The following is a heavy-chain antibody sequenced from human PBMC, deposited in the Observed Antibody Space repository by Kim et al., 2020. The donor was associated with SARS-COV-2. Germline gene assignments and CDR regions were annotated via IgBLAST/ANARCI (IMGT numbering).Heavy chain of an antibody. CDR1: GFTFSNCA. CDR2: LWFDGNDE. V-gene: IGHV3-33*08. Sequence: GGSLRLSCAASGFTFSNCAIHWVRQAPGKGLEWVAALWFDGNDEYYADSVKGRFSVSRDNSKNTVYLQMNSLTAEDTAVYYCARDTPYYSEGDGYYPLDYWGPGTLVTVSS. CDR3: ARDTPYYSEGDGYYPLDY. D-gene: IGHD3-22*01. J-gene: IGHJ4*02.